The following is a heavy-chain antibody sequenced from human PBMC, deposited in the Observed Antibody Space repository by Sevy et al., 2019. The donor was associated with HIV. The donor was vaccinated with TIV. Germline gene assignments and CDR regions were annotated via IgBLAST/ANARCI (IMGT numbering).Heavy chain of an antibody. D-gene: IGHD6-19*01. J-gene: IGHJ4*02. Sequence: GGSLRLSCAASGFTFSDYYMSWIRQAPGKGLEWVSYISSSGSTIYYADSVKGRFTISRDNAKNSLYLQMNSLRAEDTAVYYCARAFDRSGWYLSRIFLSRREFDYWGQGTLVTVSS. CDR1: GFTFSDYY. CDR3: ARAFDRSGWYLSRIFLSRREFDY. V-gene: IGHV3-11*01. CDR2: ISSSGSTI.